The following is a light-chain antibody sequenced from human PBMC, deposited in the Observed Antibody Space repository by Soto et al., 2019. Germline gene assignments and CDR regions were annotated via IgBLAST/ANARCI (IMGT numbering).Light chain of an antibody. J-gene: IGLJ1*01. CDR1: SSDVGGYDY. Sequence: QSALTQPASVSGSPGQSITMSCTGTSSDVGGYDYVSWYQQPPGKAPKLMIYDVSNWPSGVSNRFSGSKSGNTASLTISGLQAEDEADYYCSSYTSSGTLVFGTGTKLTVL. CDR2: DVS. V-gene: IGLV2-14*01. CDR3: SSYTSSGTLV.